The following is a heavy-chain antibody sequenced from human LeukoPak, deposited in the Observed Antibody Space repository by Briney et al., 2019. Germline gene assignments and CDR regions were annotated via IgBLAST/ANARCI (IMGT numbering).Heavy chain of an antibody. Sequence: GGSLRLSCAASGFTFSSYAMSWVRQAPGKGLEWVSAISGSGGSTYYADSVKGRFTISRDNSKNTLYLQMNSLRAEDTAVYYCARGHSSGSGVFDYWGQGTLVTVSS. CDR3: ARGHSSGSGVFDY. CDR2: ISGSGGST. D-gene: IGHD6-25*01. CDR1: GFTFSSYA. V-gene: IGHV3-23*01. J-gene: IGHJ4*02.